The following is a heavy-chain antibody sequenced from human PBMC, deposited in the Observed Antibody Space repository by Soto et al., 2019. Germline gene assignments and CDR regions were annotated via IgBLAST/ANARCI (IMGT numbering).Heavy chain of an antibody. Sequence: QVQLVQSGAEVKKPGSSVTVSCKASGGSIRTYSVSWVRQAPGQGLEWMGGIIPILGPAKYAENFQGRVTITADESTSTVYIELRSLRSEDTAVYYCARLWVIADHDSWGQGTQVAVSS. D-gene: IGHD6-13*01. CDR2: IIPILGPA. J-gene: IGHJ4*02. V-gene: IGHV1-69*16. CDR1: GGSIRTYS. CDR3: ARLWVIADHDS.